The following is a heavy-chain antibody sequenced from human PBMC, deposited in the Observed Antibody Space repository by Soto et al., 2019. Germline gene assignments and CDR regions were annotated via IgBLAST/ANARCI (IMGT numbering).Heavy chain of an antibody. CDR3: ASNPPYSSSPYFDY. D-gene: IGHD6-6*01. J-gene: IGHJ4*02. V-gene: IGHV4-59*01. CDR2: IYYSGST. Sequence: SETLSLTCTVSGGSISSYYWSWIRRPPGKGLEWIGYIYYSGSTNYNPSLKSRVTISVDTSKNQFSLKLSSVTAADTAVYYCASNPPYSSSPYFDYWGQGTLVTVSS. CDR1: GGSISSYY.